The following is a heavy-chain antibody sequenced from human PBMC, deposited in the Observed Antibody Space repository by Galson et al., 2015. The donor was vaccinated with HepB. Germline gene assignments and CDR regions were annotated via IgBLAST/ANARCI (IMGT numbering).Heavy chain of an antibody. D-gene: IGHD6-13*01. CDR2: IRSKANSYAT. J-gene: IGHJ4*02. V-gene: IGHV3-73*01. Sequence: LRLSCAASGFAFSGSAMHWVRQASGKGLEWVGRIRSKANSYATAYAASVKGRFAISRDDSKNTAYLQMNSLKTEDTAVYYCHVGTAEPTAAAGTWGQGTLVTVSS. CDR3: HVGTAEPTAAAGT. CDR1: GFAFSGSA.